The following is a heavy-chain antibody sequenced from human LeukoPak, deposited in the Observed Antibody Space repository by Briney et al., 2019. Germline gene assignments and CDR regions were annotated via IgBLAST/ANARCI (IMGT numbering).Heavy chain of an antibody. CDR3: ASLSTVTTPIGVYI. V-gene: IGHV4-34*01. Sequence: PSETLSLTCAVYGGSFSGYYWSWIRQPPGKGLEWIGEINHSGSTNYNPSLKSRVTISVDTSKNQFSLKLSSVTAADTAVCYCASLSTVTTPIGVYIWGQGTVVTVSS. J-gene: IGHJ3*02. CDR2: INHSGST. CDR1: GGSFSGYY. D-gene: IGHD4-11*01.